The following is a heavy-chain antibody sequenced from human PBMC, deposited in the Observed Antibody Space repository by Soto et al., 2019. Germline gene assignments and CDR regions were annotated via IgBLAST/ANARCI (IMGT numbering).Heavy chain of an antibody. J-gene: IGHJ4*02. V-gene: IGHV3-33*01. CDR1: GFTFSSYG. Sequence: QVQLVESGGGVVQPGRSLRLSCAASGFTFSSYGTHWVRQAPGKGLEWVAVIWYDGSNKYYADSVKGRFTISRDNSKNTLYLQMNSLRAEDTAVYYCAREFWSGPFDYWGQGTLVTVSS. D-gene: IGHD3-3*01. CDR2: IWYDGSNK. CDR3: AREFWSGPFDY.